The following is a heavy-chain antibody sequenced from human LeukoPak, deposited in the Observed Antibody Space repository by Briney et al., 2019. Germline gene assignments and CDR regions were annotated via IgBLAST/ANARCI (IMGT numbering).Heavy chain of an antibody. Sequence: ASVKVSCKASGYTFTSYYMHWVRQAPGQGLEWMGWINAGNGNTRYSQKFQGRVTITRDTSASTAYMELSSLRSEDTAVYYCARDANEQWLVLGYWGQGTLVTVSS. V-gene: IGHV1-3*01. J-gene: IGHJ4*02. CDR2: INAGNGNT. CDR3: ARDANEQWLVLGY. D-gene: IGHD6-19*01. CDR1: GYTFTSYY.